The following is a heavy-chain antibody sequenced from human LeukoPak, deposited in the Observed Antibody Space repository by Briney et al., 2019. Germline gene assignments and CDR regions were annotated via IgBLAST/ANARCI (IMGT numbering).Heavy chain of an antibody. CDR1: GFTVSSDY. CDR2: IYSGGTT. Sequence: GGSLRLSCAASGFTVSSDYMSWVRQAPGKGLEWVSTIYSGGTTLYADSVKGRFTISRDNSKNTLNLHMNSLRDEDTAVYYCVRDRYFYGSGNGVSWFDPWGQGTLVTVSS. D-gene: IGHD3-10*01. V-gene: IGHV3-66*01. J-gene: IGHJ5*02. CDR3: VRDRYFYGSGNGVSWFDP.